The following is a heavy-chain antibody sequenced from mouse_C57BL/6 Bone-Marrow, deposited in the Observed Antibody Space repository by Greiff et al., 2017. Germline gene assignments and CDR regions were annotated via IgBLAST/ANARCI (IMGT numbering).Heavy chain of an antibody. V-gene: IGHV1-52*01. J-gene: IGHJ1*03. CDR1: GYTFTSYW. CDR3: TRRGAVVAHFDV. D-gene: IGHD1-1*01. Sequence: QVQLQQPGAELVRPGSSVKLSCKASGYTFTSYWMPWVKQRPIQGLEWIGNIDPSDSETHYNQKFKDKATMTVDKSSSAAYMQLSSLTSEDSAVYYGTRRGAVVAHFDVWGTGTTVTVSS. CDR2: IDPSDSET.